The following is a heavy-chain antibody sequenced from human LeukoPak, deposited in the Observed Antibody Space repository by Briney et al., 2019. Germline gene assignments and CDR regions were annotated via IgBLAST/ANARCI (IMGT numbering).Heavy chain of an antibody. D-gene: IGHD2-15*01. V-gene: IGHV4-38-2*02. J-gene: IGHJ4*02. Sequence: KTSETLSLTCTVSGYSISNGFYWAWIRQPPGKGLEWVGSVYHTGSTYSNPSLKSRVTISVDTSKNQFSLSLTSATAADTAVYYCARVAGVEVAPATSYWGQGTLVTVSS. CDR3: ARVAGVEVAPATSY. CDR2: VYHTGST. CDR1: GYSISNGFY.